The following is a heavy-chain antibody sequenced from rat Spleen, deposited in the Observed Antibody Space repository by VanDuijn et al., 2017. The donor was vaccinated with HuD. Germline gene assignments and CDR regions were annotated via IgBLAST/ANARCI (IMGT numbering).Heavy chain of an antibody. V-gene: IGHV5S10*01. Sequence: EVQLVESGGGLVQPGRSLKLSCAASGFTFSDFYMAWVRQAPTKGLEWVASITYDGSSTYYRDSVKGRFTISRDNAKSTLYLQMDSLRSEDTATYYCAKDMEDWGQGVMVTVSS. D-gene: IGHD1-11*01. CDR2: ITYDGSST. CDR1: GFTFSDFY. J-gene: IGHJ2*01. CDR3: AKDMED.